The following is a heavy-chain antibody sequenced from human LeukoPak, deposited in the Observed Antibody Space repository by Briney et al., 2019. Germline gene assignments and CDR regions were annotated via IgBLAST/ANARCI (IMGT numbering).Heavy chain of an antibody. J-gene: IGHJ3*02. CDR3: ARPPRGSSDAFDI. CDR1: GYTFTGYY. CDR2: INRNTGDT. V-gene: IGHV1-2*02. Sequence: ASVKVSCKASGYTFTGYYMHWVRQAPGQGLEWMGWINRNTGDTKYAQKFQGRVTMTRDTSISTAYMELSRLRSDDTAVYYCARPPRGSSDAFDIWGQGTVVIVSS. D-gene: IGHD3-10*01.